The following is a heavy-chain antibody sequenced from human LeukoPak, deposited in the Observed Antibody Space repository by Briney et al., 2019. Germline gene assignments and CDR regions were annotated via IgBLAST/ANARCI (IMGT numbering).Heavy chain of an antibody. J-gene: IGHJ4*02. V-gene: IGHV3-33*01. D-gene: IGHD6-19*01. CDR3: VGDPLQSGWAFAY. Sequence: GRSLRLSCAASGFTFATYGMHWVRQAPGKGLEWVAFIWSDETHKYYADSVKGRFNISRDNSKNTLFLEMNNLRAEDTAVYYCVGDPLQSGWAFAYWGQGILVAVSS. CDR1: GFTFATYG. CDR2: IWSDETHK.